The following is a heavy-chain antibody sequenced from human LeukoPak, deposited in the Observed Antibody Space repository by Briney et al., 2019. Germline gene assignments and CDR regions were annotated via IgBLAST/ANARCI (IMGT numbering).Heavy chain of an antibody. CDR1: GGSISSDSYF. V-gene: IGHV4-39*01. CDR2: VFYTGNT. D-gene: IGHD5-24*01. CDR3: ARILRDGHNDPFDY. Sequence: SETLSLTCTVSGGSISSDSYFWGWIRQPPGKGLEWTGSVFYTGNTFYSPSLKSRVTLSVDTSKNQFSLRLTSVTAADAAVYYCARILRDGHNDPFDYWGQGTLVTVSS. J-gene: IGHJ4*02.